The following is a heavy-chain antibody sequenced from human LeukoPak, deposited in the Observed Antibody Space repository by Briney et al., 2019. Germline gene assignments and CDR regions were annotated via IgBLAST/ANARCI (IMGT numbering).Heavy chain of an antibody. CDR1: AFTFSSYG. V-gene: IGHV3-30*02. J-gene: IGHJ3*02. CDR3: ARDFVVRGVNAFDI. Sequence: GGSLRLSCAASAFTFSSYGMHWVRQAPGKGLEWVAFIRYDGSNKYYADSVKGRFTISRDNSRNTLYLQMNSLRAEDTAMYYCARDFVVRGVNAFDIWGQGTMVTVSS. D-gene: IGHD3-10*01. CDR2: IRYDGSNK.